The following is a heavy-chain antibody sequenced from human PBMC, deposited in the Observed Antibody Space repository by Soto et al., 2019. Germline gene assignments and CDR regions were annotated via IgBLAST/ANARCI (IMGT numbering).Heavy chain of an antibody. CDR1: GFTFSSYS. Sequence: PGGSLRLSCAASGFTFSSYSMNWVRQAPGKGLEWVSYISSSSSTIYYADSVKGRFTISRDNAKNSLYLQMNSLRAEDTAVYYCARELAAAGNYPPTEYYYYYGMDVWGQGTTVTVSS. J-gene: IGHJ6*02. CDR2: ISSSSSTI. D-gene: IGHD6-13*01. V-gene: IGHV3-48*01. CDR3: ARELAAAGNYPPTEYYYYYGMDV.